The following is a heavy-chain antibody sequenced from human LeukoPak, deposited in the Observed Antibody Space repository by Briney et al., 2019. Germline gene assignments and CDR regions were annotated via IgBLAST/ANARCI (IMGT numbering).Heavy chain of an antibody. J-gene: IGHJ3*02. V-gene: IGHV3-64*01. Sequence: PGGSLRLSCAASGFTFSSYAMHWVRQAPGKGLEYVSAISSNGCSTYYANSVKGRFTISRDNSKNTLYLQMNSLRAEDTAVYYCARGGSYLSAFDIWDQGTMVTVSS. CDR1: GFTFSSYA. CDR2: ISSNGCST. CDR3: ARGGSYLSAFDI. D-gene: IGHD1-26*01.